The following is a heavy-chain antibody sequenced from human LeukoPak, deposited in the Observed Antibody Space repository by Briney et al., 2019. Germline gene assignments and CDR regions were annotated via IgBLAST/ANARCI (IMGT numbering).Heavy chain of an antibody. Sequence: GGSLRLSCAASGFTVSSNYMSWVRQAPGKGLEWVAVISYDGSNKYYADSVKGRFTISRDNSKNTLYLQMNSLRAEDTAVYYCAKERGYSGYDLGIFDSWGQGTLVTVSS. CDR2: ISYDGSNK. CDR3: AKERGYSGYDLGIFDS. J-gene: IGHJ4*02. CDR1: GFTVSSNY. V-gene: IGHV3-30*18. D-gene: IGHD5-12*01.